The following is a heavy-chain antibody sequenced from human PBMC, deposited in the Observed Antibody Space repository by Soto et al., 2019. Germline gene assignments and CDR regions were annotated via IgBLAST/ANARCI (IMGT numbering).Heavy chain of an antibody. V-gene: IGHV4-4*07. D-gene: IGHD6-6*01. CDR1: GGSISSYY. J-gene: IGHJ6*02. Sequence: QVQLQESGPGLVKPSEILSLTCTVSGGSISSYYWSWIRQPAGKGLEWIGRIYTSGSTNYNPSLKSRVTMSVDTSKNQFSLKLSSVTAADTAVYYCARVPPGGIAARPFYYYGMDVWGQGTTVTVSS. CDR3: ARVPPGGIAARPFYYYGMDV. CDR2: IYTSGST.